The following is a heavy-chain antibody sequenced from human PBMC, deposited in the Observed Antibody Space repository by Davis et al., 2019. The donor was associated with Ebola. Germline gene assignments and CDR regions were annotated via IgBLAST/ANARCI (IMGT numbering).Heavy chain of an antibody. Sequence: ASVKVSCKASGYTFTSYGISWVRQAPGQGLEWMGWINPNSGGTNYAQKFQGWVTMTRDTSISTAYMELSRLRSDDTAVYFCASTTSMESTHFYYYALDVWGQGTTVTVSS. D-gene: IGHD1-1*01. CDR1: GYTFTSYG. CDR2: INPNSGGT. J-gene: IGHJ6*02. CDR3: ASTTSMESTHFYYYALDV. V-gene: IGHV1-2*04.